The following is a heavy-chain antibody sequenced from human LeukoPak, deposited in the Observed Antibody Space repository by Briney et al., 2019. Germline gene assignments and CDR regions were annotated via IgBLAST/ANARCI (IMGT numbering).Heavy chain of an antibody. Sequence: GGSLRLSCAASGFTFSIYGIHWVRQAPGKGLERVAVIWHDGSNKYYADSVKGRFTISRDNSKNTLYLQMDSLRAEDTAVYYCARASGPFDYWGQGTLVTVSS. J-gene: IGHJ4*02. CDR3: ARASGPFDY. CDR2: IWHDGSNK. D-gene: IGHD6-19*01. V-gene: IGHV3-33*01. CDR1: GFTFSIYG.